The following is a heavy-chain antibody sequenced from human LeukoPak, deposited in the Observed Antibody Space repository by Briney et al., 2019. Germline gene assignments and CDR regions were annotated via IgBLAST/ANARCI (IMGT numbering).Heavy chain of an antibody. CDR2: IIPIFGTA. V-gene: IGHV1-69*05. CDR3: ASQPYYYDSSGYSRAEDY. Sequence: SVKVSCKASGGTFSSYAISWVRQAPGQGLEWMGGIIPIFGTANYAQKFQGRVTITTDESTSAAYMELSSLRSEDTAVYYCASQPYYYDSSGYSRAEDYWGQGTLVTVSS. J-gene: IGHJ4*02. D-gene: IGHD3-22*01. CDR1: GGTFSSYA.